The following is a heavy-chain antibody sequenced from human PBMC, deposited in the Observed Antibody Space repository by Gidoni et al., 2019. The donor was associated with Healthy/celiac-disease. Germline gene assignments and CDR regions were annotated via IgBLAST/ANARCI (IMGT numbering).Heavy chain of an antibody. J-gene: IGHJ3*02. CDR3: DAFDI. CDR1: GGSISSYY. V-gene: IGHV4-59*01. CDR2: IYYSGST. D-gene: IGHD2-2*02. Sequence: QVQLQESGPGLVKPSETLSLTCTVSGGSISSYYWSWIRQPPGKGLEWIGYIYYSGSTNYNPSLKLSSVTAADTAVYYCARVSHCSSTSCYIWAHHDAFDIWGQGTMVTVSS.